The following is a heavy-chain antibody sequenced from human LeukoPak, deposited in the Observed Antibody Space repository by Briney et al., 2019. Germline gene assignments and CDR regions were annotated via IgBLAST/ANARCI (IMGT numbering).Heavy chain of an antibody. Sequence: GGSLRLSCAASGFTFSSYAMNWVRQAPGEGLKWVSAISGSSGSTYFADSVKGRFTISRDNSKNTLYLQMNSLRAEDTAVYYCARGTVAGMGYWGQGTLVTVSS. CDR2: ISGSSGST. V-gene: IGHV3-23*01. D-gene: IGHD6-19*01. J-gene: IGHJ4*02. CDR1: GFTFSSYA. CDR3: ARGTVAGMGY.